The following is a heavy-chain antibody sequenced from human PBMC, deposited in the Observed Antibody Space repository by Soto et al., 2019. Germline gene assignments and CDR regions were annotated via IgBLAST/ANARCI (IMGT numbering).Heavy chain of an antibody. D-gene: IGHD3-16*01. CDR2: INHSGST. Sequence: SETLSLTCAVYGGSFSGYYWSWIRQPPGKGLEWIGEINHSGSTNYNPSLKSRVTISVDTSKNQFSLKLSSVTAADTAVYYCARVRRGSLGRYYYGMDVWGQGTTVTVSS. V-gene: IGHV4-34*01. J-gene: IGHJ6*02. CDR3: ARVRRGSLGRYYYGMDV. CDR1: GGSFSGYY.